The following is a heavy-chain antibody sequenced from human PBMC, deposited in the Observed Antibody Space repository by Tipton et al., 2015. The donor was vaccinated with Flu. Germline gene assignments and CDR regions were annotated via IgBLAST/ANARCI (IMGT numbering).Heavy chain of an antibody. D-gene: IGHD6-19*01. J-gene: IGHJ4*02. V-gene: IGHV3-7*01. CDR3: AGGSGWLITD. Sequence: SLRLSCAASGFRFNTFWMNWVRQAPGKGLEWVAIIKQDASEKLYVESVEGRFTISRDNAKNSLSLQMDSLRGDDTAVYYCAGGSGWLITDWGQGTLVTVSS. CDR1: GFRFNTFW. CDR2: IKQDASEK.